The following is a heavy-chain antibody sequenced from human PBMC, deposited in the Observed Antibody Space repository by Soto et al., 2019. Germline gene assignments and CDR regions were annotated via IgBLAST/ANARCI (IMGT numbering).Heavy chain of an antibody. Sequence: EVQLVESGGGLVQPGGSLRLSCAASGFTFSSYWMHWVRQAPGKGLVWVSRIKSDGSGTYYADSVKGRLTISRDNAKNPLDLQMNSLRAEDTAVYYCARGDGDYYDGNGYLGRHWGQGTLVTVSS. J-gene: IGHJ4*02. D-gene: IGHD3-22*01. V-gene: IGHV3-74*01. CDR1: GFTFSSYW. CDR3: ARGDGDYYDGNGYLGRH. CDR2: IKSDGSGT.